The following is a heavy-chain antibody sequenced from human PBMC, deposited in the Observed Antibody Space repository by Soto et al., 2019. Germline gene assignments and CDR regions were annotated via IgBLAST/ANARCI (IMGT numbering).Heavy chain of an antibody. CDR3: ANGDRGYSYGPLYYYGMDV. Sequence: GASVKVSCKASGGTFSSYAISWVRQAPGQGLEWMGGIIPIFGTANYAQKFQGRVTITADESTSTAYMELSSLRSEDTAVYYCANGDRGYSYGPLYYYGMDVWGQGTTVTVSS. J-gene: IGHJ6*02. CDR1: GGTFSSYA. CDR2: IIPIFGTA. D-gene: IGHD5-18*01. V-gene: IGHV1-69*13.